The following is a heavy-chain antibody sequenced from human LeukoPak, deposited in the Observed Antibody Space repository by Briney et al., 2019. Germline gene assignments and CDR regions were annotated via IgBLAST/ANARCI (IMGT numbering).Heavy chain of an antibody. J-gene: IGHJ4*02. CDR3: AKGNYYDSSGYYFDY. CDR2: ISGSGGST. Sequence: PGGSPRLSCAASGFTFSSYAMSWVRQAPGKGLEWVSAISGSGGSTYYADSVKGRFTISRDNSKNTLYLQMNSLRAEDTAVYYCAKGNYYDSSGYYFDYWGQGTLATVSS. D-gene: IGHD3-22*01. V-gene: IGHV3-23*01. CDR1: GFTFSSYA.